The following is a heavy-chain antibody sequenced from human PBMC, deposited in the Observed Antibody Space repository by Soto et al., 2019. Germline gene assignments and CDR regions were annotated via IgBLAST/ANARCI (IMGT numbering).Heavy chain of an antibody. CDR2: ISGSGGST. Sequence: GGSLRLSCAASGFTFSSYAMSWVRQAPGKGLEWVSAISGSGGSTYYADSVKGRFTISRDNSKNTLYLQMNSLRAEDTAVYYCARYVYCSSTSCPGYWGQGTLVTVSS. D-gene: IGHD2-2*01. J-gene: IGHJ4*02. CDR1: GFTFSSYA. CDR3: ARYVYCSSTSCPGY. V-gene: IGHV3-23*01.